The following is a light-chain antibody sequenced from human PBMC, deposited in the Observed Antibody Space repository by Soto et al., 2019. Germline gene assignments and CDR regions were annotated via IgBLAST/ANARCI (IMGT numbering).Light chain of an antibody. V-gene: IGKV1-5*03. Sequence: DIQMTQSPSTVSASVGDRVTITCRASQSISTWLAWYQQKPGKAPRLLIYKASSLESGVPSRFTGSGSGTQCTLIIDSLQPDDSATYYCQHYGSYPYTFGQGNKLEI. CDR1: QSISTW. J-gene: IGKJ2*01. CDR3: QHYGSYPYT. CDR2: KAS.